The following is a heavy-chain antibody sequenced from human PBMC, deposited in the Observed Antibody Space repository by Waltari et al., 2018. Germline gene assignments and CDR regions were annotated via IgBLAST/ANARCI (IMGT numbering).Heavy chain of an antibody. Sequence: EVQLVESGGGLVQPGGCLRLSCAASGFTFSSYWMHWVRQAPGKGLVWVSCINGDGTTTKYADSVKGRFTISRDNAKNTLYLQMNSLRAEDTAVYYCARLTVVSNNDYWGQGTLVTVSS. J-gene: IGHJ4*02. CDR1: GFTFSSYW. CDR3: ARLTVVSNNDY. CDR2: INGDGTTT. V-gene: IGHV3-74*01. D-gene: IGHD1-20*01.